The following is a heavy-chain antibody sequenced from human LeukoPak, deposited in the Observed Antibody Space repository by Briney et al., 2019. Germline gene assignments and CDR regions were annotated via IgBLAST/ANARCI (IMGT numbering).Heavy chain of an antibody. CDR3: ARHVNSGWYILEIDY. CDR1: GGSISSHY. J-gene: IGHJ4*02. D-gene: IGHD6-19*01. V-gene: IGHV4-4*07. CDR2: IYTSGST. Sequence: SETLSLTCTVSGGSISSHYWSWIRQPAGKGLEWIGRIYTSGSTNYNPSLKSRVTMSVDTSKNQFSLKLSSVTAADTAVYYCARHVNSGWYILEIDYWGQGTLVTVSS.